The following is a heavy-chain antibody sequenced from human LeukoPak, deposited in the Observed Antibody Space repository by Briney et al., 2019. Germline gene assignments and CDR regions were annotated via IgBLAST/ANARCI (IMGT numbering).Heavy chain of an antibody. CDR3: ARDRSLTEKYSGRYFHDY. D-gene: IGHD1-26*01. J-gene: IGHJ4*02. CDR2: IDPNTGDT. CDR1: GYTFTGYY. V-gene: IGHV1-2*02. Sequence: ASVKVSCKASGYTFTGYYIHWVRQAPGQGLEWMGWIDPNTGDTKYTQKFQGRVSMTRDTSSSTAYMELSRLTSDDTALYCCARDRSLTEKYSGRYFHDYWGQGTLVTVSS.